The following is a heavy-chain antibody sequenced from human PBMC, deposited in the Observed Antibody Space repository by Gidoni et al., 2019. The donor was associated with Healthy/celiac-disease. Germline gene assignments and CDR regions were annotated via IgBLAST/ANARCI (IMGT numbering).Heavy chain of an antibody. D-gene: IGHD3-22*01. V-gene: IGHV4-34*01. Sequence: QVQLQQWGAGLLKPSETLSLTCAVYGGSFSGYYWSWIRQPPGKGLEWIGEINHSGSTNYNPSLKSRVTISVDTSKNQFSLKLSSVTAADTAVYYCARGLTYYYDSSGSDAFDIWGQGTMVTVSS. CDR2: INHSGST. J-gene: IGHJ3*02. CDR1: GGSFSGYY. CDR3: ARGLTYYYDSSGSDAFDI.